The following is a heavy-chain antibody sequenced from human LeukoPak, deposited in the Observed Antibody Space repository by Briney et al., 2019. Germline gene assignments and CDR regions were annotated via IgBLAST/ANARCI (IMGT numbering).Heavy chain of an antibody. J-gene: IGHJ4*02. V-gene: IGHV1-24*01. D-gene: IGHD3-3*01. CDR3: ASSRKLRFLEWLPLDY. CDR2: FDPEDGET. Sequence: EASVKVSCKVSGYTLTELSMHWVRQAPGKGLEWMGGFDPEDGETIYAQKFQGRVTMTEDTSTDTAYMELRSLRSDDTAVYYCASSRKLRFLEWLPLDYWGQGTLVTVSS. CDR1: GYTLTELS.